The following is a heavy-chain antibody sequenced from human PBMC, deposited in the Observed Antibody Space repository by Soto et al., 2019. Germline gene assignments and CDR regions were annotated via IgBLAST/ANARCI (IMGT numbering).Heavy chain of an antibody. CDR1: GGSFSGYY. Sequence: SETLSLTCAVYGGSFSGYYWSWIRQPPGKGLEWIGEINHSGSTNYNPSLKSRVTISVDTSKNQFSLKLSSVTAADTAVYYCARGGGIAARRDGNWFDPWGQGTLVTVSA. V-gene: IGHV4-34*01. D-gene: IGHD6-6*01. CDR2: INHSGST. CDR3: ARGGGIAARRDGNWFDP. J-gene: IGHJ5*02.